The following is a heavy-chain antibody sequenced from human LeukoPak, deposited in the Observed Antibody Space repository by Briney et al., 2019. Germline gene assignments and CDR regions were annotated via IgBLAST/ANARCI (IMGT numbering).Heavy chain of an antibody. CDR3: AKVLRSDYVWGSYRYPDY. J-gene: IGHJ4*02. V-gene: IGHV3-23*01. Sequence: GGSLRLSCAASGFTFSSYAITWVRQAPGKGLEWGSVISGSGGSTSYADSVKGRFTISRDNSKNTLYLQMNSLRAEDTAVYYCAKVLRSDYVWGSYRYPDYWGQGTLVTVSS. D-gene: IGHD3-16*02. CDR2: ISGSGGST. CDR1: GFTFSSYA.